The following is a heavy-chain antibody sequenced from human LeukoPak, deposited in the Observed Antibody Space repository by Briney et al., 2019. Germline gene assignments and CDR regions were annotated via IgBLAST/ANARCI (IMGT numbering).Heavy chain of an antibody. CDR3: AKVGFSEMEWLLYSDH. CDR2: ISGSSGHT. J-gene: IGHJ4*02. CDR1: GFTVSSNY. Sequence: QPGGSLRLSCAASGFTVSSNYMSWVRQAPGKGLEWVSAISGSSGHTYYADSVKGRFTISRDNSKNTLYLQMNSLRAEDTAVYYCAKVGFSEMEWLLYSDHWGQGTLVTVSS. D-gene: IGHD3-3*01. V-gene: IGHV3-23*01.